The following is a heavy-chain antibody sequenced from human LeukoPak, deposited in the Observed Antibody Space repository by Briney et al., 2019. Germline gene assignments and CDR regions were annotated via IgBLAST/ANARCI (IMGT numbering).Heavy chain of an antibody. J-gene: IGHJ2*01. V-gene: IGHV4-39*01. CDR1: GGSISSSIYY. CDR3: ARRISWFNYWYFDL. Sequence: SETLSLTCTVSGGSISSSIYYWGWIRQPPGKGLEWIGSIYYSGSTYYNPSLKSRVTISVDTSKNQFSLKLSSVTAADTAVYYCARRISWFNYWYFDLWGRGTLVTVSS. D-gene: IGHD6-13*01. CDR2: IYYSGST.